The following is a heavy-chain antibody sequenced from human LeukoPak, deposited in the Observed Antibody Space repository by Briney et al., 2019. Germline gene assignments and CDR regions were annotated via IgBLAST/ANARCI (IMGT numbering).Heavy chain of an antibody. Sequence: GGSLRLSCAASGFTFSNYWMHWVRQVSGKGLVWVSRISGDGSTINYADSVKGRFTISRDNAKNSLYLQMNSLRAEDTAVYYCARDSDFWSGYPTYYFDYWGQGTLVTVSS. V-gene: IGHV3-74*01. CDR2: ISGDGSTI. CDR3: ARDSDFWSGYPTYYFDY. CDR1: GFTFSNYW. D-gene: IGHD3-3*01. J-gene: IGHJ4*02.